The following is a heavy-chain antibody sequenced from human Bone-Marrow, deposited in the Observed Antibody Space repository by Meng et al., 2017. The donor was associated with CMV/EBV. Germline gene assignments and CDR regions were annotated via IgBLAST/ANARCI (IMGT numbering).Heavy chain of an antibody. CDR1: GYSFTSYW. Sequence: GESLKISCKGSGYSFTSYWIGWVRQMPGKGLEWMGIIYPGDSDTRYSPSFQGQVTISADKSISTAYLQWSSLKASDTAMYYCARHVVPAAILHAFDIWGQGTMVTVSS. CDR2: IYPGDSDT. D-gene: IGHD2-2*02. J-gene: IGHJ3*02. V-gene: IGHV5-51*01. CDR3: ARHVVPAAILHAFDI.